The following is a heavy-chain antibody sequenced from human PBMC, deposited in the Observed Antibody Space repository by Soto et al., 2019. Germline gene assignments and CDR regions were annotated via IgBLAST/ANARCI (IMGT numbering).Heavy chain of an antibody. V-gene: IGHV3-21*01. D-gene: IGHD2-21*02. CDR2: ISSSSSYI. Sequence: GESLKISCAASGFTFSSYSMNWVRQAPGKGLEWVSSISSSSSYIYYADSVKGRFTISRDNAKNSLYLQMNSLRAEDTAVYYCARDGDGGNSVAAFDIWGQGTMVTVSS. CDR3: ARDGDGGNSVAAFDI. CDR1: GFTFSSYS. J-gene: IGHJ3*02.